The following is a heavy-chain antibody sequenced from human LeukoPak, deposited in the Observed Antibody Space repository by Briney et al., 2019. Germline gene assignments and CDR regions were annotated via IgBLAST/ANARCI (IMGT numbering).Heavy chain of an antibody. CDR3: AKAPRAGPLIFDY. Sequence: PGGSLRLSCAASGFTFSNYAMNWVRQAPGKGLEWVSAISGSGGSTYYADSVKGRFTMSRDNSNSTVYLQMNSLRAEDTAVYYCAKAPRAGPLIFDYWGQGTLVTVSS. V-gene: IGHV3-23*01. CDR2: ISGSGGST. D-gene: IGHD6-19*01. J-gene: IGHJ4*02. CDR1: GFTFSNYA.